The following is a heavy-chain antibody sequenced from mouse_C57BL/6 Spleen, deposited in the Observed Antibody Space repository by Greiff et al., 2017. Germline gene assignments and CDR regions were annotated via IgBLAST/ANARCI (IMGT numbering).Heavy chain of an antibody. J-gene: IGHJ1*03. Sequence: QVQLQQPGAELVRPGTSVKMSCKASGYTFTNYWIGWAKQRPGHGLEWIGDIYPGGGYTNYNEKFKGKATLTADKSSSTAYMQFSSLTSEDSAIYYCARWGTGGDFDVWGTGTTVTVSS. CDR2: IYPGGGYT. D-gene: IGHD4-1*01. CDR1: GYTFTNYW. CDR3: ARWGTGGDFDV. V-gene: IGHV1-63*01.